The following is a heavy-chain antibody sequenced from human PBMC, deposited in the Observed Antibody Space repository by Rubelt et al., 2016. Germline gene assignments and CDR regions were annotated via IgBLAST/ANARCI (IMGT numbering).Heavy chain of an antibody. CDR1: GFTFSNYW. CDR3: VTSAYGYYIY. Sequence: EFGGGVVQPGRSLRLSCAASGFTFSNYWMHWVRRAPGKGLVWVSLINIDGTTRYADSVKGRFTISRDNAKNTLYLQMNSLRVEDTAVYFCVTSAYGYYIYWGQGTLVTVAS. J-gene: IGHJ4*02. D-gene: IGHD3-22*01. V-gene: IGHV3-74*02. CDR2: INIDGTT.